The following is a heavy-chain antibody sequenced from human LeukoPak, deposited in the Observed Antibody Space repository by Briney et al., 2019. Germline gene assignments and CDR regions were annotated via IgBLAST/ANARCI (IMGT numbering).Heavy chain of an antibody. V-gene: IGHV4-59*01. D-gene: IGHD1-26*01. J-gene: IGHJ4*02. CDR1: GGSISSYY. CDR3: ARVFVWSGSYIFDY. Sequence: SETLSLTCTVSGGSISSYYCSWIRQPPGKGLEWIGYIYYSGSTNYNPSLKSRVTISVDTSKNQFSLKLSSVTAADTAVYYCARVFVWSGSYIFDYWGQGTLVTVSS. CDR2: IYYSGST.